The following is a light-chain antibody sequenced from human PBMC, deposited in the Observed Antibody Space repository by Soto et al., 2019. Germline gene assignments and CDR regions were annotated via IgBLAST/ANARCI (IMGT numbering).Light chain of an antibody. CDR3: QQYYSTPLT. CDR1: QSFLYSSNNKNY. J-gene: IGKJ1*01. V-gene: IGKV4-1*01. Sequence: DIVMTQSPDSLALSLGERATINCKSSQSFLYSSNNKNYLAWYQQKPGQPPKLLIYWASTRESGVPDRFSGSGSGTDFTLTISSLQAEDVAVYYCQQYYSTPLTFGQGTKVDI. CDR2: WAS.